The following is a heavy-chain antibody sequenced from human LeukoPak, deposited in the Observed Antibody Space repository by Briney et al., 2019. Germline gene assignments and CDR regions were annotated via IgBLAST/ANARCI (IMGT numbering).Heavy chain of an antibody. J-gene: IGHJ1*01. Sequence: ASVKVSCKASGYTFTDYHIYWLRQAPGQELEWMGWNNPNSGGTNYAQKFQGRVTMTRDTSTNTAYMELSRLRSDDTAVYFCARVRAIAATGTGARYFQDWGQGTLVTVSS. V-gene: IGHV1-2*02. D-gene: IGHD1-1*01. CDR3: ARVRAIAATGTGARYFQD. CDR1: GYTFTDYH. CDR2: NNPNSGGT.